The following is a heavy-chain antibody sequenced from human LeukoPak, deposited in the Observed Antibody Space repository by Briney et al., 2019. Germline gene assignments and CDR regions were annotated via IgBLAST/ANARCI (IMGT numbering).Heavy chain of an antibody. CDR3: ARDPYGDYKGAFDF. CDR2: IKGSGSFT. V-gene: IGHV3-23*01. J-gene: IGHJ3*01. CDR1: GFTFSNYA. Sequence: GGSLRFSCAGSGFTFSNYALIWVRQAPGRGLEWVSAIKGSGSFTKYADSVTGRFTISRDNSKNMLYLQMSSLTADDTAIYYCARDPYGDYKGAFDFGGQGTMVTVSS. D-gene: IGHD4-17*01.